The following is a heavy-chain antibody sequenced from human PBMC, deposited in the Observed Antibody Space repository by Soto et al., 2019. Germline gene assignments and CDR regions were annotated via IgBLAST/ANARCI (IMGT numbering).Heavy chain of an antibody. V-gene: IGHV3-23*01. CDR3: AKELVGALYYGMDV. Sequence: GGSLRLSCAASGFTFSDYAMTWVRQAPGKGLEWASTLSGRGITTYDADFVKGRFTISRDNSKNMLFLQMNSLRVDDTAIYYCAKELVGALYYGMDVWGQGTTVTVSS. D-gene: IGHD2-15*01. CDR2: LSGRGITT. J-gene: IGHJ6*02. CDR1: GFTFSDYA.